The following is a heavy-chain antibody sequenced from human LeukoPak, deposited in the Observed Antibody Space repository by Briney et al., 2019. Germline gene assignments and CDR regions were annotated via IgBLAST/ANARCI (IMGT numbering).Heavy chain of an antibody. Sequence: SETLTLTCTVSGGSVSSGTYYWSWIRQPPGKGLEWIGYIYYSGSTNYNPSLKSRVTISVDTSKNQFSLKLSSVTAADTAVYYCARDRVRGNSNPFFDYWGQGTLVTVSS. V-gene: IGHV4-61*01. CDR2: IYYSGST. D-gene: IGHD4-11*01. CDR3: ARDRVRGNSNPFFDY. J-gene: IGHJ4*02. CDR1: GGSVSSGTYY.